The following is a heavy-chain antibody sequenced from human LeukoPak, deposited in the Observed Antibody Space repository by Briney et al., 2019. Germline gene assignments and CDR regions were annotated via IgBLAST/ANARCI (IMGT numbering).Heavy chain of an antibody. D-gene: IGHD3-22*01. CDR3: ASEGSSGYYYAALDY. J-gene: IGHJ4*02. CDR1: GFTVSSNY. V-gene: IGHV3-66*01. CDR2: IYSGGST. Sequence: GGSLRLSCAASGFTVSSNYMSWVRQAPGKGLEWVSVIYSGGSTYYADSVKGRFTISRDNSKNTLYLQMNSLRAKDTAVYYCASEGSSGYYYAALDYWGQGTLVTVSS.